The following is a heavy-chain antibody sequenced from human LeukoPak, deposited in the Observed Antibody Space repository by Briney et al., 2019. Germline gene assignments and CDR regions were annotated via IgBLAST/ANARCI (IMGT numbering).Heavy chain of an antibody. V-gene: IGHV3-30*18. Sequence: GGSLRLSCAASGFTFSSYGMHWVRQAPGKGLEWVAVISYDGSNKYYADSVKGRFTIPRDNSKNTLYLQMNSLRAEDTAVYYCAKVDTSSSWYRPPYYYYYGMDVWGQGTTVTVSS. CDR1: GFTFSSYG. CDR2: ISYDGSNK. J-gene: IGHJ6*02. D-gene: IGHD6-13*01. CDR3: AKVDTSSSWYRPPYYYYYGMDV.